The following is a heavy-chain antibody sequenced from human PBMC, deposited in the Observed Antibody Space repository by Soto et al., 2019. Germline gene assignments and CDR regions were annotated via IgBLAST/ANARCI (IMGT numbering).Heavy chain of an antibody. CDR1: GYTFTSYG. J-gene: IGHJ4*02. D-gene: IGHD5-18*01. CDR3: ARDTAMALPDA. CDR2: IGAHNGNT. V-gene: IGHV1-18*01. Sequence: ASVKVSCKASGYTFTSYGISWVRQAPGQGLEWMGWIGAHNGNTKYAQKLQGRVTMTTDTSTSTAYMEVRSLRSYDTAVYYCARDTAMALPDAWGQGTLVTVSS.